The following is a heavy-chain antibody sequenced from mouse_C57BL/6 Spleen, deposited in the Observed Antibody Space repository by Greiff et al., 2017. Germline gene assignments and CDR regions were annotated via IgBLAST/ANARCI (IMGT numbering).Heavy chain of an antibody. CDR2: ISSGSSII. D-gene: IGHD1-1*01. J-gene: IGHJ1*03. CDR3: ANNYYGSSYWYFDV. CDR1: GFTFSDYG. Sequence: EVKLVESGGGLVKPGGSLKLSCAASGFTFSDYGMHWVRQAPEKGLEWVAYISSGSSIIYYADTVKGRFTISRDNAKNTLFLQMTSLRSEDTAMYYCANNYYGSSYWYFDVWGTGTTVTVSS. V-gene: IGHV5-17*01.